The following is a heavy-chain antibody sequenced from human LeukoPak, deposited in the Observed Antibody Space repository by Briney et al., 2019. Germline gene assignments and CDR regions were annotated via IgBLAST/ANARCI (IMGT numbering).Heavy chain of an antibody. CDR3: ARGQVVVTAIEYFQH. CDR2: IYTSGST. V-gene: IGHV4-61*02. CDR1: GGSISSGSYY. D-gene: IGHD2-21*02. Sequence: SQTLSLTCTVSGGSISSGSYYWSWIRQPAGKGLEWIGRIYTSGSTNYNPSLKSRVTISVDTSKNQFSLKLSSVTAADTAVYYCARGQVVVTAIEYFQHWGQGTLVTVSS. J-gene: IGHJ1*01.